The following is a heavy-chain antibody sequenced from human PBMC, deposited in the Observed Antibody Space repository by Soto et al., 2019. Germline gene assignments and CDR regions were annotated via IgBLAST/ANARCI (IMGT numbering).Heavy chain of an antibody. CDR1: GFSFTNVC. D-gene: IGHD4-17*01. CDR2: IKSNTDGVTT. J-gene: IGHJ4*02. Sequence: GGSLRLSCAASGFSFTNVCMSWVRQAPGKGLEWVGRIKSNTDGVTTDYPAPVKGRFTITRDDSKTTLFLQMESLKTEDKAVYYCSFQESTTVTTFEFWGQGTLVTVSS. V-gene: IGHV3-15*01. CDR3: SFQESTTVTTFEF.